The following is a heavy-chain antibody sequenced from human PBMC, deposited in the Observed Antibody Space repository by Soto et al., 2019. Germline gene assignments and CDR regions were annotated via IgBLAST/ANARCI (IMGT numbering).Heavy chain of an antibody. D-gene: IGHD3-10*01. CDR3: ARDGEGSGSYYRRRNYYYMDV. V-gene: IGHV3-11*01. CDR1: GFTFSDYY. Sequence: QVQLVESGGGLVKPGGSLRLSCAASGFTFSDYYMSWIRQAPGKGLEWVSYISSSGSTIYYADSVKGRFTISRDNAKNSLYLQMNSLRAEDTAVYYCARDGEGSGSYYRRRNYYYMDVWGKGTTVTVSS. J-gene: IGHJ6*03. CDR2: ISSSGSTI.